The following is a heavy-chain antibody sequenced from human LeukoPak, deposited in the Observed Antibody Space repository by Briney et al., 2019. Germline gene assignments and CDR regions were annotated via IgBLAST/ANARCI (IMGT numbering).Heavy chain of an antibody. Sequence: SETLSLTCTVSGGSISSSSYYWGWIRQPPGKGLEWIGSIYYSGSTYYNPSLKSRVTISVDTSKNQFSLKLSSVTAADTAVYCCARHAPTTVALNWFDPWGQGTLVTVSS. CDR1: GGSISSSSYY. CDR3: ARHAPTTVALNWFDP. J-gene: IGHJ5*02. V-gene: IGHV4-39*01. D-gene: IGHD4-23*01. CDR2: IYYSGST.